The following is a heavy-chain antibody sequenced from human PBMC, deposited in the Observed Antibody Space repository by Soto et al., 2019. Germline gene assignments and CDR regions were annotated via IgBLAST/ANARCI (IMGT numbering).Heavy chain of an antibody. J-gene: IGHJ6*02. CDR1: GFTFSSYW. CDR3: ASDRGRPDLRDTHYYDSSDLDYGMDV. Sequence: EVRLVESGGGLVQPGGSLTLSCAASGFTFSSYWMTWVRQAPGKGLEWVANINQDGSEKYYMDSMKGRFTISRDNAKNSPPLQLNSLRAEDTAVYYCASDRGRPDLRDTHYYDSSDLDYGMDVWGQGTTVTVSS. V-gene: IGHV3-7*01. CDR2: INQDGSEK. D-gene: IGHD3-22*01.